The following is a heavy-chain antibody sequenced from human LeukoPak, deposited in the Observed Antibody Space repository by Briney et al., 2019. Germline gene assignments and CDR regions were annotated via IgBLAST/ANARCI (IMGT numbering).Heavy chain of an antibody. CDR1: GGTFSNYA. Sequence: GASVKVSCKASGGTFSNYAISWVRQAPGQGLEWMGGIIPMFDTPIYAQKFQGRVTITADESTSTVYMELSSLRSEDTAVYYCARGGHCSGGSCYSGWDVDFDYWGQGTLVTVSS. CDR3: ARGGHCSGGSCYSGWDVDFDY. D-gene: IGHD2-15*01. J-gene: IGHJ4*02. V-gene: IGHV1-69*13. CDR2: IIPMFDTP.